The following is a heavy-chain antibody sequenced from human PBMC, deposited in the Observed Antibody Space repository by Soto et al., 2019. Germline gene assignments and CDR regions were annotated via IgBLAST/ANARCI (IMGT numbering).Heavy chain of an antibody. Sequence: VQLVESGGGLIQPGGSLRLSCAASGFTVSSNYMSWVRQAPGKGLGRVSVIYGGGSTNYAVSVKGRFTISRDNATNTVYLQMNSLRAEDAAIYYCARVRYAVTTGGAFDIWGQGTIVTVSS. V-gene: IGHV3-53*01. CDR2: IYGGGST. J-gene: IGHJ3*02. D-gene: IGHD4-17*01. CDR3: ARVRYAVTTGGAFDI. CDR1: GFTVSSNY.